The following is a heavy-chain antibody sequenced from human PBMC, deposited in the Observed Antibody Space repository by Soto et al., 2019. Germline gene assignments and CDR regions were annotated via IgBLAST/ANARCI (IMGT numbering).Heavy chain of an antibody. CDR1: GDSISSYY. J-gene: IGHJ4*02. CDR2: IYYGGST. CDR3: ARPGRDWGSLEY. Sequence: ASETLSLTCTVSGDSISSYYWTWIRQPPGKGLEWIAFIYYGGSTNYNPSLKSRVTISVDTSKNQFSLNLNSVTAADTAVYYCARPGRDWGSLEYWGQGTRVTVSS. D-gene: IGHD7-27*01. V-gene: IGHV4-59*08.